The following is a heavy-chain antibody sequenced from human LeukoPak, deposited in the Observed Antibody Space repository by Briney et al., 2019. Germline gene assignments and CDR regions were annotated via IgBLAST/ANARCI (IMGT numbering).Heavy chain of an antibody. CDR2: IYYSGST. V-gene: IGHV4-59*01. J-gene: IGHJ5*02. CDR1: GGSISSYY. Sequence: SETLSLTCTVSGGSISSYYWSWIRQPPGKGLEWIGYIYYSGSTNYNPSLKSRVTISVDTSKNQFSLKLSSVTAADTAVYYCARDSTGTTFETWFDPWGQGTLVTVSS. CDR3: ARDSTGTTFETWFDP. D-gene: IGHD1-7*01.